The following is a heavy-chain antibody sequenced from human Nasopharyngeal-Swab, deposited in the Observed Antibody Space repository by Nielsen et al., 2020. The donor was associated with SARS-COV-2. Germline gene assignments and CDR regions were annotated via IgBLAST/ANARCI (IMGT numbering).Heavy chain of an antibody. Sequence: GGSLRLSCAASGFTFSSYSMNWVRQAPGKGLEWVSSISSSSSYIYYADSVKGRFTTSRDNAKNSLYLQMNSLRAEDTAVYYCARVSGTQSIYYYYGMDVWGQGTTVTVSS. CDR3: ARVSGTQSIYYYYGMDV. V-gene: IGHV3-21*01. D-gene: IGHD1-1*01. J-gene: IGHJ6*02. CDR2: ISSSSSYI. CDR1: GFTFSSYS.